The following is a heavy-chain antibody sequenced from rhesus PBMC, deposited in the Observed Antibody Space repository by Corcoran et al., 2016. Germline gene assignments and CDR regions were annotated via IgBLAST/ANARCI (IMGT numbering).Heavy chain of an antibody. CDR2: SKNKADGGTA. V-gene: IGHV3S11*01. CDR3: TAALSG. CDR1: GFTFSNYW. D-gene: IGHD6-25*01. Sequence: EVQLVESGGGLVQPGGSLRLSCAASGFTFSNYWMSWVRQAPGKGLEWVGFSKNKADGGTAAYAESMKGRFTISRDDSKNTLYLQMNSLKTEDTAVYYCTAALSGRGQGVLVTVSS. J-gene: IGHJ4*01.